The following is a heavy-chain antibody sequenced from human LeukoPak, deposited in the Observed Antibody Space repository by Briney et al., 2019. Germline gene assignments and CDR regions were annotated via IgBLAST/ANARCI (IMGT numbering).Heavy chain of an antibody. Sequence: GGSLRLSCAASGFTFSSDSMSWVRRAPGKGREWVSAISDTGNTYHADSVKGRFTISRDSSKNTRFLQMNRLRPEDAAVYYCAKAPVTTCRGAFCYPFDYWGLGTLVTVSS. CDR3: AKAPVTTCRGAFCYPFDY. J-gene: IGHJ4*02. D-gene: IGHD2-15*01. CDR2: ISDTGNT. CDR1: GFTFSSDS. V-gene: IGHV3-23*01.